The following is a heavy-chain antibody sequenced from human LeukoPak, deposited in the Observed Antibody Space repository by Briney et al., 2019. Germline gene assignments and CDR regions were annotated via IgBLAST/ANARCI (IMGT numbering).Heavy chain of an antibody. D-gene: IGHD6-13*01. CDR1: GFTFSSYS. Sequence: GGSLRLSCAASGFTFSSYSMNWVRQAPGKGLEWVSSISSSSSYIYYADSVKGRFTISRDNAKNSLYLQMNSLRAEDTAVYYCARDKQKLYSSSWYGYWDYWGQGTLVTVSS. CDR3: ARDKQKLYSSSWYGYWDY. CDR2: ISSSSSYI. V-gene: IGHV3-21*01. J-gene: IGHJ4*02.